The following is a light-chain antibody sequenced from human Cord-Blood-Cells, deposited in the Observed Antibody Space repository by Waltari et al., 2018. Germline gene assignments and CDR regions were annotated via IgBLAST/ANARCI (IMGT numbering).Light chain of an antibody. V-gene: IGKV1-39*01. CDR2: AAS. Sequence: DIQLTQSQSSLSASVGDRVTITCRASQSISSYLNWYQQKPGKAPKLLIYAASSLQSGVPSRFSGSGSGTDVTLTISSRQPEDFATYDCQQSYSTPRTFGKGTKVEIK. CDR3: QQSYSTPRT. CDR1: QSISSY. J-gene: IGKJ1*01.